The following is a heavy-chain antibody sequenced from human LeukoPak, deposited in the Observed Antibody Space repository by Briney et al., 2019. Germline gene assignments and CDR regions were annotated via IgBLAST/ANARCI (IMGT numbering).Heavy chain of an antibody. J-gene: IGHJ4*02. CDR1: GFTFSSYG. CDR2: MWYDGSNK. D-gene: IGHD1-26*01. V-gene: IGHV3-30*02. Sequence: PGGSLRLSCAASGFTFSSYGMHWVRQAPGKGLEWVAVMWYDGSNKYYADSVKGRFTISRDNSKNTLYLQMNSLRAEDTAMYYCAKNSGSTALWGQGTLVTVSS. CDR3: AKNSGSTAL.